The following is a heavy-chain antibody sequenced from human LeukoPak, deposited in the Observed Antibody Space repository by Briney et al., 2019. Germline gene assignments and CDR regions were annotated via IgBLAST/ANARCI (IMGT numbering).Heavy chain of an antibody. V-gene: IGHV4-61*02. CDR2: IYTSGST. J-gene: IGHJ4*02. CDR1: GGSISSGSYY. CDR3: ARVDTMVRGVINRVFDY. Sequence: SQTLSLTCTVSGGSISSGSYYWTWIRQPAGKGLEWIGRIYTSGSTYYNPSLKSRVTISVDTSKNQFSLKLSSVTAADTAVYYCARVDTMVRGVINRVFDYWGQGTLVTVSS. D-gene: IGHD3-10*01.